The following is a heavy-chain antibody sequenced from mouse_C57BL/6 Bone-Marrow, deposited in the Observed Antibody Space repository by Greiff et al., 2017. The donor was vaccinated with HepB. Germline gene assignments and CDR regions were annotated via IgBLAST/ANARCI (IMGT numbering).Heavy chain of an antibody. V-gene: IGHV1-82*01. CDR3: ARGGTTVPPAWFAY. CDR2: IYPGDGDT. Sequence: VKLVESGPELVKPGASVKISCKASGYAFSSSWMNWVKQRPGKGLEWIGRIYPGDGDTNYNGKFKGKATLTADKSSSTAYMQLSSLTSEDSAVYFCARGGTTVPPAWFAYWGQGTLVTVSA. D-gene: IGHD1-1*01. CDR1: GYAFSSSW. J-gene: IGHJ3*01.